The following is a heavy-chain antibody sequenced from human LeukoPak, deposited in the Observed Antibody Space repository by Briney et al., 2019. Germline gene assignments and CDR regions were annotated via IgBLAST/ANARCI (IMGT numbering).Heavy chain of an antibody. D-gene: IGHD6-13*01. CDR1: GFTFSSYA. CDR2: ISYDGSNK. J-gene: IGHJ4*02. V-gene: IGHV3-30-3*01. CDR3: ARGYSSSWSESDY. Sequence: PGGSLRLSCAASGFTFSSYAMHWVRQAPGKGLEWVAVISYDGSNKYYADSVKGRFTISRDNSKNTLYLQMNSLRAEDTAVYYCARGYSSSWSESDYWGQGTLATVSS.